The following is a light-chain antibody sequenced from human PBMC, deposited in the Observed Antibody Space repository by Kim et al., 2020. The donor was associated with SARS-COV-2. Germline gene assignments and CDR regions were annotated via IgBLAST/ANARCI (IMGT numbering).Light chain of an antibody. V-gene: IGLV3-10*01. CDR2: EDR. Sequence: SYELTQPLSVSVSPGQTARITCSGEALPKKYAYWYQQKSGQAPVLVIYEDRKRPSGIPERFSASSSGTMATLTISGAQVEDEGDYYCYSTDFSGNHRVFGGGTQLTV. CDR3: YSTDFSGNHRV. CDR1: ALPKKY. J-gene: IGLJ3*02.